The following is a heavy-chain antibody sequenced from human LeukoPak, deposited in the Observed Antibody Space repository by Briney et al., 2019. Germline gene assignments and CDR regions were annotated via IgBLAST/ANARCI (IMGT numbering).Heavy chain of an antibody. CDR2: IYSGST. J-gene: IGHJ4*02. Sequence: SETLSHTCTVSGGSISSSSYYWGWIRQPPGKGLEWIGSIYSGSTYYNPSLKSRVTISVDTSKNQFSLKLSSVTAADTAVYYCARRVVVTAIDYWGQGTLVTVSS. D-gene: IGHD2-21*02. CDR1: GGSISSSSYY. V-gene: IGHV4-39*01. CDR3: ARRVVVTAIDY.